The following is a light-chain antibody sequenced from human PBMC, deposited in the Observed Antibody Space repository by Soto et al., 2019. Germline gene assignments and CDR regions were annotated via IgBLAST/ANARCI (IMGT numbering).Light chain of an antibody. CDR3: QQRSNWPLALT. Sequence: EIVLTQSPATLSLSPGERATLSCRASQSVSNYLAWYQQKPGQAPRLLIYDASNRATGIPARFRGSGSGTDFTLTISSLEAEDVAVYYCQQRSNWPLALTFGGGTKVEIK. CDR1: QSVSNY. V-gene: IGKV3-11*01. CDR2: DAS. J-gene: IGKJ4*01.